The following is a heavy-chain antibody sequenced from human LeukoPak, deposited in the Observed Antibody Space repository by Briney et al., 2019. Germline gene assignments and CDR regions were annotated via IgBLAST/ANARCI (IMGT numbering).Heavy chain of an antibody. Sequence: SGGSLRLSCAASGFSVSSCAMSWVRQAPGKGLEWASSISNSGYNTWYADSVKGRFTISRDNSQNTLYLQMSGLRAEDTALYYCARHDGSSFIYYVDHWGQGALVTVSS. V-gene: IGHV3-23*01. J-gene: IGHJ4*02. CDR2: ISNSGYNT. CDR3: ARHDGSSFIYYVDH. CDR1: GFSVSSCA. D-gene: IGHD1-1*01.